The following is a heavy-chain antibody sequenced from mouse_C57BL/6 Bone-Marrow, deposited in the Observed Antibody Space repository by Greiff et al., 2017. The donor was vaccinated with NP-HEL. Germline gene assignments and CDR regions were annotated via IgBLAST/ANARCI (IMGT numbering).Heavy chain of an antibody. Sequence: VQLQESGPELVKPGASVKLSCKASGYTFTSYDINWVKQRPGQGLEWIGWIYPRDGSTKYNEKFKGKAKLTVDTSSSTACMELHSLTSEDSAVYLCARELRFDYWGQGTTLTVSS. J-gene: IGHJ2*01. CDR3: ARELRFDY. CDR1: GYTFTSYD. CDR2: IYPRDGST. V-gene: IGHV1-85*01.